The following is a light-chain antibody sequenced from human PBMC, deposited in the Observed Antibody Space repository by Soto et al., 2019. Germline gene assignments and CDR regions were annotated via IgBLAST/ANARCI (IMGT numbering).Light chain of an antibody. CDR2: GAS. V-gene: IGKV3-20*01. Sequence: EIVLTQSPGTLSLSPGDGATLSCRASQSVSSGYLAWYQQKPGQAPRLLIYGASRRAGGIPDRFSGSGSGTDFPLRISRLEPEDFAVYWCQHYGNSPTFGQGTRVQIK. CDR3: QHYGNSPT. CDR1: QSVSSGY. J-gene: IGKJ1*01.